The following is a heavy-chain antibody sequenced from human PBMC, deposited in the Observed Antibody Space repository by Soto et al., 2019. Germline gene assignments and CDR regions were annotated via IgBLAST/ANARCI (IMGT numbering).Heavy chain of an antibody. CDR1: GYTFTSYG. CDR2: ISAYNGNT. Sequence: QVQLVQSGAEVKKPGASVKVSCKASGYTFTSYGISWVRQAPGQGLEWMGWISAYNGNTNYAQKLQGRVTMTTDTSTSTAFMELRSLRSDDTAVYYCARDESPSHYDILTGYQAWGQGTLVTVSS. CDR3: ARDESPSHYDILTGYQA. D-gene: IGHD3-9*01. V-gene: IGHV1-18*01. J-gene: IGHJ5*02.